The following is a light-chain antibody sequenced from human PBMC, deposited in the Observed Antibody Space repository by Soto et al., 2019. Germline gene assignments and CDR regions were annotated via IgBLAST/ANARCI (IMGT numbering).Light chain of an antibody. CDR2: DVS. CDR3: SSYTTSTTYV. CDR1: SSDVGGYNS. Sequence: QSVLTQPASVSGSPGQSITISCTGTSSDVGGYNSVSWYQQHPGKAPKLIIYDVSNRPSGVSYRFSGSVSGNTASLTISGLQAEDEADYYCSSYTTSTTYVFGFGTKVTVL. J-gene: IGLJ1*01. V-gene: IGLV2-14*03.